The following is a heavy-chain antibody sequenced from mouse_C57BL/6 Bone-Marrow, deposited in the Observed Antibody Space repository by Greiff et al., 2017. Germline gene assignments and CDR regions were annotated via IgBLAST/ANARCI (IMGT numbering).Heavy chain of an antibody. CDR2: IDPSDSYT. D-gene: IGHD1-1*01. V-gene: IGHV1-69*01. CDR1: GYTFTSYW. Sequence: QVQLQQPGAELVMPGASVKLSCKASGYTFTSYWMHWVKQRPGQGLEWIGEIDPSDSYTNYNQKFKGKSTLTVDKSSSTAYMQLSSLTSEDSAVYYGARENDGTWYFDVWGTGTTVTVSS. J-gene: IGHJ1*03. CDR3: ARENDGTWYFDV.